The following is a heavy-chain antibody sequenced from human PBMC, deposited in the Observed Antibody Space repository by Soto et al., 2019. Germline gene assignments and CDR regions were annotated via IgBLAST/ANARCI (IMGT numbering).Heavy chain of an antibody. CDR1: GYTLTELS. J-gene: IGHJ6*02. Sequence: ASVKVSCKVSGYTLTELSMHWVRQAPGKGLEWMGGFDPEDGETIYAQKFQGRVTMTEDTSTDTAYMELSSLRSEDTAVYYCATGSITMVRGVKIYYYYYGMDVWGQGNTVTVSS. CDR2: FDPEDGET. CDR3: ATGSITMVRGVKIYYYYYGMDV. D-gene: IGHD3-10*01. V-gene: IGHV1-24*01.